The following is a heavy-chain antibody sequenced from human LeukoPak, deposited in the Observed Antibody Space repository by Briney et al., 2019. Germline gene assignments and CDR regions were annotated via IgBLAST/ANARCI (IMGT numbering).Heavy chain of an antibody. V-gene: IGHV1-8*01. D-gene: IGHD3-16*01. CDR3: ARGGMITFGGVS. Sequence: ASVKVSCKASVYTFTNYDINWVRQATGQGLEWMGWMNPNSGNTGHAQKFQGRVTMTRNTSISTAYMELSSLRPEDTAVYYCARGGMITFGGVSWGQGTLVTVSS. CDR2: MNPNSGNT. J-gene: IGHJ5*02. CDR1: VYTFTNYD.